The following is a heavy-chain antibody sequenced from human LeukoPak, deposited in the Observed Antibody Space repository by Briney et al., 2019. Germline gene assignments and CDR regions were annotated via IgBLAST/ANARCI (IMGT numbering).Heavy chain of an antibody. D-gene: IGHD6-25*01. CDR3: TAAPNTTPGSLGH. CDR2: SSSRGSST. V-gene: IGHV3-11*01. CDR1: GFSFSDYY. Sequence: PGGSLRLSCAASGFSFSDYYMNWIRQAPGKGLEWVSYSSSRGSSTYYADSVKGRFTISRDYAKNALFLQMNSLRAEDTAVYYCTAAPNTTPGSLGHWGQGTLVTVSS. J-gene: IGHJ4*02.